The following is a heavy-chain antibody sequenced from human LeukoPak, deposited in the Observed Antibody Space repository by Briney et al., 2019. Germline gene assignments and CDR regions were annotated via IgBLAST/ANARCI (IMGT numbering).Heavy chain of an antibody. V-gene: IGHV4-30-4*08. CDR2: IYYSGST. D-gene: IGHD3-22*01. J-gene: IGHJ4*02. CDR1: GGSISSGDYH. Sequence: SETLSLTCTVSGGSISSGDYHWSWIRQPPGKGLEWIGYIYYSGSTYYNPSLKSRVTISVDTSKNQFSLKLSSVTAADTAVYYCAGEDDSSGYYNYWGQGTLVTVSS. CDR3: AGEDDSSGYYNY.